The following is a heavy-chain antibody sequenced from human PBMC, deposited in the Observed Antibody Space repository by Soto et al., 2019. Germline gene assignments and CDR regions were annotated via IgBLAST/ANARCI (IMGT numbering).Heavy chain of an antibody. D-gene: IGHD1-26*01. V-gene: IGHV6-1*01. Sequence: PSQTLSLTCDISGDSVSSNSAGWNWIRQTPSRGLEWLGRTYYKSKWYYTYAASVKSRITVSPDTSKNQFSLQLTSVTPEDTAVYYCARGSWGAVSGRYYWDVWDKGTTVTVSS. CDR2: TYYKSKWYY. J-gene: IGHJ6*04. CDR3: ARGSWGAVSGRYYWDV. CDR1: GDSVSSNSAG.